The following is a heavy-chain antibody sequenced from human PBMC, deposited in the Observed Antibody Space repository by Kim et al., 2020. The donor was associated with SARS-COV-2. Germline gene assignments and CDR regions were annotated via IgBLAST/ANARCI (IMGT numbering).Heavy chain of an antibody. D-gene: IGHD4-4*01. CDR3: AKYTVRWSDYYYGMDV. V-gene: IGHV1-69*01. J-gene: IGHJ6*02. Sequence: KIQGRVTITADESTSTAYMELSSLRSEDTAVYYCAKYTVRWSDYYYGMDVWGQGTTVTVSS.